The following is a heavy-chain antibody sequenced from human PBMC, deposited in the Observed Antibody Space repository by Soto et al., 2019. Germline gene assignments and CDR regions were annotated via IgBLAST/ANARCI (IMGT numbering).Heavy chain of an antibody. CDR1: GFKFSYYG. D-gene: IGHD3-16*01. V-gene: IGHV3-33*01. CDR3: ARGTSHFYYYMDV. CDR2: IWYDGGRD. J-gene: IGHJ6*03. Sequence: QVQLVESGGGVVQPGTSLRLSCTASGFKFSYYGMHWVRQGPGKGLEWVAVIWYDGGRDYYSDSVEGRFTISRDNFKNTVYLEMNSLRGEDTAVYYCARGTSHFYYYMDVWGEGTTVTVSS.